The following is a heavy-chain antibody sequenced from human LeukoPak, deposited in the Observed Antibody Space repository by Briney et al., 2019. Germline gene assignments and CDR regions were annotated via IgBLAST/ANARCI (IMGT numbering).Heavy chain of an antibody. CDR2: IYYSGST. Sequence: SETLSLTCTVSGGSISSHYWSWIRQPPGKGLEWIGYIYYSGSTNYNPSLKSGVTISVDTSKNQFSLKLSSVTAADTAVYYCARSWRTKRWLQLKNNWFDPWGQGTLVTVSS. D-gene: IGHD5-24*01. J-gene: IGHJ5*02. V-gene: IGHV4-59*11. CDR3: ARSWRTKRWLQLKNNWFDP. CDR1: GGSISSHY.